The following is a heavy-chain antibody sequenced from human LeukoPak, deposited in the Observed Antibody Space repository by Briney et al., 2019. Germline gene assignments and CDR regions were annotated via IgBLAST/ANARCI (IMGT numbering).Heavy chain of an antibody. D-gene: IGHD4-17*01. CDR3: ASRDDSGPY. J-gene: IGHJ4*02. V-gene: IGHV4/OR15-8*01. CDR2: VSHTGRT. CDR1: GGSIYSPNW. Sequence: PSETLSLTCVVSGGSIYSPNWWTWVRQPPGKGLERIGEVSHTGRTNYHPSLQGRVTISLDESKNHFSLRVTSMTAADTAVYYCASRDDSGPYWGQGTLVTVSS.